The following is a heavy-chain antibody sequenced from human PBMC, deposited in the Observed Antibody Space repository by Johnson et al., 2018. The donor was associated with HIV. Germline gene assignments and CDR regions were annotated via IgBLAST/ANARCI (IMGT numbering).Heavy chain of an antibody. CDR2: IRYDGSNK. Sequence: QEQLVESGGGVVQPGGSLRLSCAASGFTFSSYGMHWVRQAPGKGLEWVAFIRYDGSNKYYADSVKGRFTISSDNSKNTLYLQMNSLRAEDTAVYYCAKVSIVVGTRGAFDIWGQGTMVTVSS. CDR1: GFTFSSYG. V-gene: IGHV3-30*02. CDR3: AKVSIVVGTRGAFDI. D-gene: IGHD3-22*01. J-gene: IGHJ3*02.